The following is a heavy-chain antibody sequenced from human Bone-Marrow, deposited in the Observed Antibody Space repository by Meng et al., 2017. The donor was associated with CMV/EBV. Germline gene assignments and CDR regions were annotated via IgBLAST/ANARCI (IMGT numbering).Heavy chain of an antibody. J-gene: IGHJ5*02. V-gene: IGHV4-34*01. CDR3: ARDNAVGATTGFDP. CDR2: INHSGST. D-gene: IGHD1-26*01. CDR1: GGSFSGYY. Sequence: SETLSLTCAVYGGSFSGYYWSWIRQPPGKGLEWIGEINHSGSTNYNPSLKSRVTISVDTSKNQFSLKLSSVTAADTAVYYCARDNAVGATTGFDPWGQGTLVTVSS.